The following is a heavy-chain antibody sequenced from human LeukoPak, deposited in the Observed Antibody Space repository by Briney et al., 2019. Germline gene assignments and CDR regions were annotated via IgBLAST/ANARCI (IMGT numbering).Heavy chain of an antibody. CDR2: IHLSGST. D-gene: IGHD3-10*01. V-gene: IGHV4-59*01. J-gene: IGHJ6*03. Sequence: SETLSLTCGVAGGSLSGYYWSWIRRSPGKRLEYIGYIHLSGSTRYNPSLTSRVTMSMDTSKNQFSLKLNSVTAADTAIYYCARLGFGDLLSHYYYYIDVWGKGTTVTVSS. CDR1: GGSLSGYY. CDR3: ARLGFGDLLSHYYYYIDV.